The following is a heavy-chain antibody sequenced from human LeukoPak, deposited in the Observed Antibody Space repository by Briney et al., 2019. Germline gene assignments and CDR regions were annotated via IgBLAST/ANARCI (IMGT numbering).Heavy chain of an antibody. CDR2: IKSKTDGGTT. CDR3: TTDIPEWWSGYRRDY. J-gene: IGHJ4*02. V-gene: IGHV3-15*07. CDR1: GFTFSNAW. Sequence: PGGSLRLSRAASGFTFSNAWMNWVRQAPGKGLEWVGRIKSKTDGGTTDYAAPVKGRFTISRDDSKNTLYLQMNSLKTEDTAVYYCTTDIPEWWSGYRRDYWGQGTLVTVSS. D-gene: IGHD3-3*01.